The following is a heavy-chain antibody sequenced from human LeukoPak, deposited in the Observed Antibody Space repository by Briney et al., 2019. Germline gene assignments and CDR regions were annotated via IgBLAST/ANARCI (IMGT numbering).Heavy chain of an antibody. CDR3: ARRTGYEPFDS. V-gene: IGHV4-59*08. Sequence: SSETLSLTCTVSGGSISSYYWSWIRQPPGKGLEWIGYIYYSGSTNYNPSLKSRVTISVDTSKNQFSLRLSSVTAADTAVYYCARRTGYEPFDSWGQGALVTVSS. CDR1: GGSISSYY. J-gene: IGHJ4*02. CDR2: IYYSGST. D-gene: IGHD5-12*01.